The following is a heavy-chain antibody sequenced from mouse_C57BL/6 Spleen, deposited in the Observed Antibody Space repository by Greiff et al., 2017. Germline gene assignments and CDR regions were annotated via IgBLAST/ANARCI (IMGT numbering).Heavy chain of an antibody. CDR3: ARQLFFDY. D-gene: IGHD3-2*01. CDR2: LNPNYGTT. V-gene: IGHV1-39*01. CDR1: GYSFTDYN. Sequence: VQLKQSGPELVKPGASVKISCKASGYSFTDYNMNWVKQSNGKSLAWIGVLNPNYGTTSYNQKFKGKATLTVDQSSRPAYMQLNSLTSEDSAVYYCARQLFFDYWGQGTTLTVSS. J-gene: IGHJ2*01.